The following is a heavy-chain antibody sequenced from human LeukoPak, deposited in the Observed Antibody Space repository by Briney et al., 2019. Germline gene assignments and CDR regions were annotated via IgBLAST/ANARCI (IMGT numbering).Heavy chain of an antibody. Sequence: SETLSLTCTVYGGSFSGYYWSCIRQPPGKGLEWIGEINHSGSTNYNPSLKSRVTISVDTSKNQFPLKLSSVTAADTAVYYCARGTVDTAMVTFDYWGQGTLVTVSS. J-gene: IGHJ4*02. V-gene: IGHV4-34*01. CDR1: GGSFSGYY. CDR2: INHSGST. D-gene: IGHD5-18*01. CDR3: ARGTVDTAMVTFDY.